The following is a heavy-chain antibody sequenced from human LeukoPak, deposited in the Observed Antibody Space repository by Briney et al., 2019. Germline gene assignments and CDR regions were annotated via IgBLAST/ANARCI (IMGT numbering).Heavy chain of an antibody. Sequence: KPSETLSLTCTVSGGSISSYYWSCIRQPAGKGLEWIGRIYTSGSTNFNPSLKSRVTMSVDTSKNQFSLKLSSVTAADTAVYYCARDSYTAVVVATHYNYYMDVWGKGTTVTVSS. D-gene: IGHD2-15*01. CDR3: ARDSYTAVVVATHYNYYMDV. CDR1: GGSISSYY. V-gene: IGHV4-4*07. J-gene: IGHJ6*03. CDR2: IYTSGST.